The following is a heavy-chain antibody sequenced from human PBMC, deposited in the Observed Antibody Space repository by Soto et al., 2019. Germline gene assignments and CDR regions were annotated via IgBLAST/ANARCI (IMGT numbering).Heavy chain of an antibody. Sequence: QVQLQESGSGLVKPSQTLSLTCAVSGGSISSGGYSWSWIRQPPGKGLEWIGHIYHTGTTHYNPSLRSRVTISVDMSKTQFSPNLNSVTAADTAVYYCARGGSRFYAMDVCGQGTTVTVSS. J-gene: IGHJ6*02. CDR2: IYHTGTT. CDR1: GGSISSGGYS. CDR3: ARGGSRFYAMDV. D-gene: IGHD3-16*01. V-gene: IGHV4-30-2*01.